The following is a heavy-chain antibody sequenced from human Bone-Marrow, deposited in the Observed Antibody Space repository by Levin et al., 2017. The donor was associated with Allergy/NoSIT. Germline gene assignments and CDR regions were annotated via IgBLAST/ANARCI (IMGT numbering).Heavy chain of an antibody. Sequence: GESLKISCKASGYTFSTYPIHWVRQAPGQGLEWMGWINTNTGKATYDQGFTGRFVFSLDTSVRTTYLQITTLKSEDTAVYYCAREGAIASAGDFWGRGTLVTVSS. V-gene: IGHV7-4-1*02. D-gene: IGHD6-13*01. CDR1: GYTFSTYP. CDR2: INTNTGKA. J-gene: IGHJ4*02. CDR3: AREGAIASAGDF.